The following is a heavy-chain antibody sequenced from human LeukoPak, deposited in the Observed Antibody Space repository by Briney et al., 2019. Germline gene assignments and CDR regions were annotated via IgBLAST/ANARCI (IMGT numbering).Heavy chain of an antibody. CDR2: ISYDGSNK. V-gene: IGHV3-30-3*01. D-gene: IGHD4-11*01. CDR1: GFTFSSYA. Sequence: GGSLRLSCAASGFTFSSYAMHWVRQAPGKGLEWVAVISYDGSNKYYADSVKGRFTISRDNSKNTLYLQMNSLRAEDTAVYYCAGSYYSTLRAFDIWGQGTMVTVSS. CDR3: AGSYYSTLRAFDI. J-gene: IGHJ3*02.